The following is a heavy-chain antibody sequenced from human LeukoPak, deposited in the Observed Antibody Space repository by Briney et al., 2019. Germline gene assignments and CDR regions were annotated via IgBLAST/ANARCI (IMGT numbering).Heavy chain of an antibody. J-gene: IGHJ4*02. V-gene: IGHV3-30*18. Sequence: GGSLRLSCAASGFTFSSYGMHWVRHAPGKGLEWVAVISYDGSNKYYADSVKGRFTISRDNSKNTLYLQMNSLRAEDTAVYYCAKDIRYFDWSIDYWGQGTLVTVSS. CDR1: GFTFSSYG. CDR3: AKDIRYFDWSIDY. D-gene: IGHD3-9*01. CDR2: ISYDGSNK.